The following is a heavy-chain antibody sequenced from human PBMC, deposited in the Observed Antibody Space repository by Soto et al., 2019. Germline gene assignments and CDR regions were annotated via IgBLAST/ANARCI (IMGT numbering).Heavy chain of an antibody. CDR1: GFTFSSYA. V-gene: IGHV3-23*01. CDR2: ISGSGGST. CDR3: AKQIGLAVAGLGLFSGMDV. D-gene: IGHD6-19*01. J-gene: IGHJ6*02. Sequence: GGSLRLSCAASGFTFSSYAMSWVRQAPGKGLEWVSAISGSGGSTYYADSVKGRFTISRDNSKNTLYLQMNSLRAEDTAVYYCAKQIGLAVAGLGLFSGMDVWGQGTTVTVSS.